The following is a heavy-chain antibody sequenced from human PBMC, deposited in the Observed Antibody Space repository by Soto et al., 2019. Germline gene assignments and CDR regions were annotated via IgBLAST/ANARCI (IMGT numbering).Heavy chain of an antibody. CDR1: GFTFSSYG. Sequence: QVQLVESGGGVVQPGRSLRLSCAASGFTFSSYGMHWVRQAPGKGLEWVAVISYDGRNKYYADSVKGRFTISRDNSKNTLYLQMNSLRAEDTAVYYCAKDQGGSGMHLWSGYGIDVWGQGTTVTVSS. D-gene: IGHD5-18*01. V-gene: IGHV3-30*18. J-gene: IGHJ6*02. CDR3: AKDQGGSGMHLWSGYGIDV. CDR2: ISYDGRNK.